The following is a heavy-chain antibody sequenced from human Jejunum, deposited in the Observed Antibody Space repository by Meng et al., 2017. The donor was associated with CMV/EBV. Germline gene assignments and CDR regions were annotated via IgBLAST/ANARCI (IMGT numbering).Heavy chain of an antibody. V-gene: IGHV1-18*01. J-gene: IGHJ4*02. CDR1: GYTFINDG. CDR2: ISGYEGNT. D-gene: IGHD3-16*01. Sequence: GYTFINDGISWVRQAPGQGLEWMGWISGYEGNTNYAQKFQGRVTMTTDTSTSTAYMELRSLRSDDTAVYYCARVPLIESVMQVFHYWGQGTLVTVSS. CDR3: ARVPLIESVMQVFHY.